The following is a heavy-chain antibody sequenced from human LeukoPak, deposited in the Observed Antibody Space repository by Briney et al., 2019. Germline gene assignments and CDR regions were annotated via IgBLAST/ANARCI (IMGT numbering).Heavy chain of an antibody. CDR3: ASSGWPDY. V-gene: IGHV3-30*04. Sequence: QPGRSLRLPCAASGFTFSSYAMHWVRQAPGKGLEWVAVISYDGSNKYYADSVKGRFTISRDNSKNTLYLQMNSLRAEDTAVYYCASSGWPDYWGQGTLVTVSS. J-gene: IGHJ4*02. CDR1: GFTFSSYA. CDR2: ISYDGSNK. D-gene: IGHD6-19*01.